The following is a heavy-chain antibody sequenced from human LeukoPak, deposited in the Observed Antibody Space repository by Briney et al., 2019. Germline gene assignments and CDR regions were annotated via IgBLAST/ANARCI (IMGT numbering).Heavy chain of an antibody. Sequence: GGSLRLSCAASGFTFSSYAMTWVRQAPGKGLEWVSHISGSGGSTYYADSVRGRFTISRDNSKNTLFLQMNSLRAEDTAVYYCAKPLGSLNWFDPRGQGTLVTVSS. CDR2: ISGSGGST. CDR3: AKPLGSLNWFDP. CDR1: GFTFSSYA. V-gene: IGHV3-23*01. D-gene: IGHD6-13*01. J-gene: IGHJ5*02.